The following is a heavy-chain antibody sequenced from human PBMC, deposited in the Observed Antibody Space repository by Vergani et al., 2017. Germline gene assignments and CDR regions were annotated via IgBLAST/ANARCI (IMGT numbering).Heavy chain of an antibody. J-gene: IGHJ5*02. CDR1: GFTVSGNY. D-gene: IGHD3-10*01. CDR2: IYSGDET. Sequence: ELQLVESGGGLVQPGGSLRLSCAASGFTVSGNYMTWVRQAPGKGLEWVSHIYSGDETYYADTVKGRVIISRDTSKNTLHLQINNLIVEDTAVYYCARGNYYGSGTYVDPWGQGTVVTVSS. CDR3: ARGNYYGSGTYVDP. V-gene: IGHV3-66*02.